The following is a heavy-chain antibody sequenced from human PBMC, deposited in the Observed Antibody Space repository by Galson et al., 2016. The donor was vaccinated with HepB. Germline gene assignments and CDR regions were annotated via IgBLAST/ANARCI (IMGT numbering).Heavy chain of an antibody. CDR1: GFSLTNARMG. D-gene: IGHD2-15*01. CDR3: ARILRFCSGGACYRTGYYYGMDV. CDR2: IFSNDEK. V-gene: IGHV2-26*01. Sequence: PALVKPTQTLTLTCTVSGFSLTNARMGVSWIRQPPGKALEWLAHIFSNDEKSYSTSLKTRVTISKDPSKSQVVLSLTNMDPVDTGTYFCARILRFCSGGACYRTGYYYGMDVWGQGTTVTVSS. J-gene: IGHJ6*02.